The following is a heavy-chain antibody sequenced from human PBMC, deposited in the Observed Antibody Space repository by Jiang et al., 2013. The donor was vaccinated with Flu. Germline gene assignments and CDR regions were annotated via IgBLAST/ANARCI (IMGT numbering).Heavy chain of an antibody. Sequence: AYNGNTNYAQKLQGRVTMTTDTSTSTAYMELRSLRSDDTAVYYCARDVTPWSGYAYFDYWGQGTLVTVSS. CDR2: AYNGNT. CDR3: ARDVTPWSGYAYFDY. D-gene: IGHD3-3*01. J-gene: IGHJ4*02. V-gene: IGHV1-18*01.